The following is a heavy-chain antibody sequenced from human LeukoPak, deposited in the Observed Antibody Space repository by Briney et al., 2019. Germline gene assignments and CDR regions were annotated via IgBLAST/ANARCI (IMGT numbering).Heavy chain of an antibody. Sequence: SVKVSCKASGGTFSSYAISWVRQAPGQGLEWMGGIIPIFGTANYAQKFQGRVTITTDESTSTAYMELSGLRSEDTAVYYCARARGGLGYFDYWGQGTLVTVSS. D-gene: IGHD3-16*01. CDR3: ARARGGLGYFDY. CDR1: GGTFSSYA. V-gene: IGHV1-69*05. CDR2: IIPIFGTA. J-gene: IGHJ4*02.